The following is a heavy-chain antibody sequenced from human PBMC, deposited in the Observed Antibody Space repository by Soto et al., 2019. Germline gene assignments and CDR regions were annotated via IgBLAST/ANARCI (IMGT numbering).Heavy chain of an antibody. Sequence: EVQLVESGGGLVQPGGSLRLSCAASGFTFSNYWMSWVRQTPGKGLEWVANIKGDGSATYYPDSVKGRFTISRDNAQSSLYLERTSVRAEDTAFYYWARDIGVLVGATGFSDYWGQGTLVTVSS. CDR2: IKGDGSAT. CDR1: GFTFSNYW. J-gene: IGHJ4*02. V-gene: IGHV3-7*01. CDR3: ARDIGVLVGATGFSDY. D-gene: IGHD2-15*01.